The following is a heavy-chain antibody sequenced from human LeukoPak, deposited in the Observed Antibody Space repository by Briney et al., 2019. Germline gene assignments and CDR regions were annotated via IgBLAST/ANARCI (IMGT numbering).Heavy chain of an antibody. D-gene: IGHD6-6*01. CDR3: AKSGAARRSIPPIRHYYFYYMDV. Sequence: QPGGSLRLSCAASGFTFTSYAMNWVRQAPGKGLEWVSVISSSAGSTFYADSVKGRFTISRDNSKNTLYLQMSSLRAEDTAVYYCAKSGAARRSIPPIRHYYFYYMDVWGKGTTVTVSS. CDR1: GFTFTSYA. J-gene: IGHJ6*03. CDR2: ISSSAGST. V-gene: IGHV3-23*01.